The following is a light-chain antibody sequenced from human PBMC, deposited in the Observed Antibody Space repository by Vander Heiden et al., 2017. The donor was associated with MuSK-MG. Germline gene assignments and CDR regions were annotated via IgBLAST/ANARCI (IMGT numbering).Light chain of an antibody. CDR3: PVWDSSSDHPYVV. CDR2: YDS. Sequence: SYVLTQPPSVSVAPGKTARITCGGNNIGSKSVHWYQQKPGQAPVLVIYYDSDRPSGIPERFSGSTSGNTATLTISRVEAGDEADDYCPVWDSSSDHPYVVFGGGTKLTVL. CDR1: NIGSKS. V-gene: IGLV3-21*04. J-gene: IGLJ2*01.